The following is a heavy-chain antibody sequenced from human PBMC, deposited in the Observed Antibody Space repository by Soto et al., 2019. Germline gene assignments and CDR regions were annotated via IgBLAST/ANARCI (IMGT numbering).Heavy chain of an antibody. CDR3: AKVPPGGSSGWYYFDY. J-gene: IGHJ4*02. Sequence: GGSLRLSCAASGFTFSSYAMSWVRQAPGKGLEWVSAISGSGGSTYYADSVKGRFTISRDNSKNTLYLQMNSRRAEDTAVYYCAKVPPGGSSGWYYFDYWGQGTLVTVSS. V-gene: IGHV3-23*01. CDR1: GFTFSSYA. CDR2: ISGSGGST. D-gene: IGHD6-19*01.